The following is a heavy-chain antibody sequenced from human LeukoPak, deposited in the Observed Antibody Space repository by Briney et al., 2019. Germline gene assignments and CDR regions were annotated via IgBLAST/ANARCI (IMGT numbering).Heavy chain of an antibody. J-gene: IGHJ6*02. V-gene: IGHV3-74*01. CDR1: GFIFSSYW. Sequence: GGSLRLSCAASGFIFSSYWMHWVRQAPGKGLVWVSRINSDGSSTSYADSVKGRFTISRDNAKDTLYLQMNSLRAEDTAVYYCARDFIAGAQYGMDVWGQGTTATVSS. D-gene: IGHD1-26*01. CDR3: ARDFIAGAQYGMDV. CDR2: INSDGSST.